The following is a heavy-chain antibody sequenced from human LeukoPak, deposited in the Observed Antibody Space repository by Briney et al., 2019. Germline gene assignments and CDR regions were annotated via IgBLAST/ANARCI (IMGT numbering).Heavy chain of an antibody. V-gene: IGHV3-9*01. Sequence: GGSLRLSCAASGFTFDDYAMHWVRQAPGKGLEWVSGISWNGGSIGYADSVKGRFTISRDNAKNSLYLQVNSLRVEDTAFYYCAKDANPSGALLDFWGQGTLVTVSS. CDR3: AKDANPSGALLDF. CDR1: GFTFDDYA. CDR2: ISWNGGSI. D-gene: IGHD1-14*01. J-gene: IGHJ4*02.